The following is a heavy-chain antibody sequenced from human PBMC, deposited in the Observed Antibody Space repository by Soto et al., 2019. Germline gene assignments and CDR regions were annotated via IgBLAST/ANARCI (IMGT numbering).Heavy chain of an antibody. J-gene: IGHJ6*02. CDR1: RFIFTIYG. CDR2: ISYDGANK. CDR3: ARDVATSGTKFFYGMAV. Sequence: QELLVESGGGVVKPGRSLRLSCSASRFIFTIYGMHWVRQTPGKGLEWVAVISYDGANKYYADSVKGRFTISRDNSKNTLYLEMNSLRPDDTAIYYCARDVATSGTKFFYGMAVWGQGTKVTVSS. V-gene: IGHV3-30*03. D-gene: IGHD1-1*01.